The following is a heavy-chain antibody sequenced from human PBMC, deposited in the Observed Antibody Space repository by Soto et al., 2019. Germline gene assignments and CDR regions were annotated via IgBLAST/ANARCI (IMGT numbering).Heavy chain of an antibody. CDR1: GYTYPSYG. Sequence: QAPLVQSGAEVKKPGASVKVSCKASGYTYPSYGISWVRQAPGQGLEWMGWISAYNGDTKYAQKFQGRLTMTTDTAADTAYMELRSLRSDDTAVYYCARRQRGSVTYPPYFYYDMDLWGKGTTVAVSS. CDR2: ISAYNGDT. D-gene: IGHD3-10*01. CDR3: ARRQRGSVTYPPYFYYDMDL. J-gene: IGHJ6*03. V-gene: IGHV1-18*01.